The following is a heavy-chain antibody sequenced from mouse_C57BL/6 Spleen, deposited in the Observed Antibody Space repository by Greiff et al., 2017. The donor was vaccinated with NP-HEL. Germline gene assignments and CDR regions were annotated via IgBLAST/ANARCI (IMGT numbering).Heavy chain of an antibody. CDR3: AREVSYYYGSSLYAMDY. CDR1: GYTFTSYG. CDR2: IYPRSGNT. D-gene: IGHD1-1*01. V-gene: IGHV1-81*01. J-gene: IGHJ4*01. Sequence: QVHVKQSGAELARPGASVKLSCKASGYTFTSYGISWVKQRTGQGLEWIGEIYPRSGNTYYNEKFKGKATLTADKSSSTAYMELRSLTSEDSAVFFCAREVSYYYGSSLYAMDYWGQGTSVTVSS.